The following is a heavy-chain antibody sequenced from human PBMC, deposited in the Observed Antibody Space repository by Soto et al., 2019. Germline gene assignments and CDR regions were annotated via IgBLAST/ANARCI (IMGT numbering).Heavy chain of an antibody. CDR1: GYTFTSSA. V-gene: IGHV1-58*02. Sequence: ASVKVSCKASGYTFTSSAMQWVRQARGQRLEWIGWIVVGSGNTNYAQKFQERVTITRDMSTSTAYMELSSLRSEDTAVYYCAAGPYYDILTGYYNYYYYYGMDVWGQGTTVTVSS. CDR2: IVVGSGNT. D-gene: IGHD3-9*01. CDR3: AAGPYYDILTGYYNYYYYYGMDV. J-gene: IGHJ6*02.